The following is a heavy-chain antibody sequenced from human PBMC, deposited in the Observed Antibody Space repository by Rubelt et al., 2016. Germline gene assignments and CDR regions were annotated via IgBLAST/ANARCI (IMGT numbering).Heavy chain of an antibody. CDR2: ISSRGST. CDR3: ARAKGDVVVITSFDY. Sequence: QVQLQESGPGLVKPSQTLSLTCTVSGGSISSGGYYWSWIRQHPGKGLEWIGYISSRGSTIYNPSLKSRVTIAGDTVKNRFSRKRSVVTAADTAVYYCARAKGDVVVITSFDYWGQGTLVTVSS. CDR1: GGSISSGGYY. D-gene: IGHD3-22*01. J-gene: IGHJ4*02. V-gene: IGHV4-31*03.